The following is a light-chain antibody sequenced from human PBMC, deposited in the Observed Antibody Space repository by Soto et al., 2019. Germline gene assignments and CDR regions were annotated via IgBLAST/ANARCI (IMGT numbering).Light chain of an antibody. CDR3: LLYYGGGQLWV. V-gene: IGLV1-40*01. CDR2: NNS. CDR1: SSDIGAGYR. Sequence: QSVLTQPPSVSGAPGQRVTISCTGSSSDIGAGYRVRWYQQVPGTAPKVLIYNNSNRPSGVPARFSGSKSGTSASLAISGLQAEDEADYYCLLYYGGGQLWVFGGGTKLTVL. J-gene: IGLJ3*02.